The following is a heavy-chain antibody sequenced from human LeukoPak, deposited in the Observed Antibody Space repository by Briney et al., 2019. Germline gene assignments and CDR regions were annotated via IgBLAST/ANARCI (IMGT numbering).Heavy chain of an antibody. CDR3: ATDMVRGVTAFAFDI. V-gene: IGHV1-24*01. CDR1: GYTLTESS. J-gene: IGHJ3*02. D-gene: IGHD3-10*01. CDR2: FDPEGGET. Sequence: GASVKVSCKVSGYTLTESSMRWVRQAPGKGLEWMGGFDPEGGETIYAQKFQGRVTMAEDTSTDTAYMELSSLRFEDTAVYYCATDMVRGVTAFAFDIWGQGTMVTVSS.